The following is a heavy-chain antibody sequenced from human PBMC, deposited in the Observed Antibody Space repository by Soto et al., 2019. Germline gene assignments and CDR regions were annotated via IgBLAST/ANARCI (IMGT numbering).Heavy chain of an antibody. D-gene: IGHD1-26*01. V-gene: IGHV1-46*01. CDR3: GRGRSGQIVVFY. CDR2: INPSAGST. J-gene: IGHJ4*02. CDR1: GYTFSSYY. Sequence: ASVKVSCKASGYTFSSYYIHWVRQAPGQGLEWMGVINPSAGSTSYAQKFQGRVTMTRDTSITTVYMELNNLSPDDTAVYYCGRGRSGQIVVFYWGQGTPVTVSS.